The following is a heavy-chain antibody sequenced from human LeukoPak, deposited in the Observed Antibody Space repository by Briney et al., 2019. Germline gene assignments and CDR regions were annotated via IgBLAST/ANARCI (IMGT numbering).Heavy chain of an antibody. CDR3: ARDVRVATDY. Sequence: PSETLSLTCTVSGYSISSGYYWGWIRQPPGKGLEWIGSIYHSGSTYYNPSLKSRVTISVDTSKNQFSLKLSSVTAADTAVYYCARDVRVATDYWGQGTLVTVSS. CDR2: IYHSGST. CDR1: GYSISSGYY. V-gene: IGHV4-38-2*02. J-gene: IGHJ4*02. D-gene: IGHD2-8*02.